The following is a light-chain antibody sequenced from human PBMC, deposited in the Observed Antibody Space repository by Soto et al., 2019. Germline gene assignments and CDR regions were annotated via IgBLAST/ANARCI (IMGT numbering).Light chain of an antibody. J-gene: IGKJ5*01. CDR3: QQRSNWPPIT. V-gene: IGKV1-5*03. Sequence: DIQRTQSPSTLSASVGDRVTITCRASQSISSWLAWYQQKPGKAPKLLIYKASSLESGVPSRFSGSGSGTEFTLTISSLQPDDFAVYYCQQRSNWPPITFGQGTRLEIK. CDR1: QSISSW. CDR2: KAS.